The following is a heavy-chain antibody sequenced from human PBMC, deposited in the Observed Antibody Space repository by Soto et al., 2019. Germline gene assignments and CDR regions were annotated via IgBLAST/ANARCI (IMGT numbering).Heavy chain of an antibody. V-gene: IGHV3-23*01. D-gene: IGHD3-3*01. CDR2: ISGSGGSK. CDR1: GFTFSSYG. Sequence: GGSLRLSCAASGFTFSSYGMHWVRQAPGKGLEWVSAISGSGGSKYYADSVKGRFTISRDNSKNTLYLQMNSLRAEDTAVYYCAKDLGGPIYWGQGTLVTVSS. CDR3: AKDLGGPIY. J-gene: IGHJ4*02.